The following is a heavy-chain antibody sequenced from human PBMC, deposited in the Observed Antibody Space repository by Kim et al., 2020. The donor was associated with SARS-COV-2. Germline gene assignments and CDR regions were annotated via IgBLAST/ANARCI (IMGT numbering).Heavy chain of an antibody. D-gene: IGHD3-9*01. J-gene: IGHJ6*02. CDR2: IDPSDSYT. V-gene: IGHV5-10-1*01. CDR3: ARHLGSDWLPTYYYYGMDV. Sequence: GESLKISCKGSGYSFTSYWISWVRQMPGKGLEWMGRIDPSDSYTNYSPSFQGHVTISADKSISTAYLQWSSLKASDTAMYYCARHLGSDWLPTYYYYGMDVWGQGTTVTVSS. CDR1: GYSFTSYW.